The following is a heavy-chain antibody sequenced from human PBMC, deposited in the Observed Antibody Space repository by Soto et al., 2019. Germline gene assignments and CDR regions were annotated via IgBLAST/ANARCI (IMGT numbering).Heavy chain of an antibody. D-gene: IGHD6-19*01. V-gene: IGHV3-23*01. CDR3: AKGSVAGRHYFDY. J-gene: IGHJ4*02. Sequence: GGSLRLSCAASGFTFSTYVMSWVRQAPGKGLEWVSAISGSGSSTYYAYSVKGRFTISRDNSKNTLYLQMNSLSAEDTAVYYCAKGSVAGRHYFDYWGQRTPVTVSS. CDR1: GFTFSTYV. CDR2: ISGSGSST.